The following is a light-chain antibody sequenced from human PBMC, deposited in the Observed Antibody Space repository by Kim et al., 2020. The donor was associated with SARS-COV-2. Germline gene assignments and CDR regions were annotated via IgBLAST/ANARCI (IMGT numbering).Light chain of an antibody. Sequence: SYELTQPPSVSVAPGKTARITCGGNNLGSKRVHWYQQKPGQAPVLVIYYDRDRPSGIPERFSGSYSGNTATLTISSVEAGDEAAYYCQVYDCSSDHPVFG. CDR3: QVYDCSSDHPV. V-gene: IGLV3-21*04. CDR2: YDR. J-gene: IGLJ2*01. CDR1: NLGSKR.